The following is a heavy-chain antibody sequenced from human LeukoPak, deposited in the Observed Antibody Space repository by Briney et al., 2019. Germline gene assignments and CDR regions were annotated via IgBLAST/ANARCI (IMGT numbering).Heavy chain of an antibody. V-gene: IGHV4-61*09. J-gene: IGHJ4*02. D-gene: IGHD5-18*01. Sequence: SEALSLTCTVSGASITSSNYYCSWIRQPAGKGLEWIGHFYTSGSIICNPSLKSRVTISVDTSKNQFSLKLSSVTAADTAVYYCARHPGGYSYGPMYYFDYWGQGTLVTVSS. CDR1: GASITSSNYY. CDR2: FYTSGSI. CDR3: ARHPGGYSYGPMYYFDY.